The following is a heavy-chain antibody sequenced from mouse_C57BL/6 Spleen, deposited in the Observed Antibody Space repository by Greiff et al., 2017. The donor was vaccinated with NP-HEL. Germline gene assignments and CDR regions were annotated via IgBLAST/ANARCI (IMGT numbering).Heavy chain of an antibody. Sequence: QVQLQQSGAELVKPGASVKLSCKASGYTFTEYTIHWVKQRSGQGLEWIGWFYPGSGSIKYNEKFKDKATLTADKSSSTVYMELSRLTSEDSAVYFCARHEEPLYYYGSSLDYWGKGTTLTVSS. CDR3: ARHEEPLYYYGSSLDY. CDR2: FYPGSGSI. V-gene: IGHV1-62-2*01. CDR1: GYTFTEYT. J-gene: IGHJ2*01. D-gene: IGHD1-1*01.